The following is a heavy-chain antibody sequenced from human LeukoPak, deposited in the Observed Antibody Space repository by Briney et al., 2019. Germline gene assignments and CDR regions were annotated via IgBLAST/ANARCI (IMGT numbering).Heavy chain of an antibody. D-gene: IGHD3-22*01. CDR2: ISYDGSNK. CDR1: GFTFSSYA. CDR3: ARVRTDSSGYYYEGFDY. V-gene: IGHV3-30-3*01. Sequence: GGSLRLSCAASGFTFSSYAMHWVRQAPGKGLEWVAVISYDGSNKYYADSVKGRFTISRDNSKNTLYLQMNSLRAEDTAVYYCARVRTDSSGYYYEGFDYWGQGTLVIVSS. J-gene: IGHJ4*02.